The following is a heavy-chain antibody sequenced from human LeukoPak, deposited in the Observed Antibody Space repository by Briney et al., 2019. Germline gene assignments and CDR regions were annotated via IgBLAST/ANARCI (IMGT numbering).Heavy chain of an antibody. CDR2: MNPNSGNT. Sequence: ASVKVSCKASGYTFTSYDINWVRQATGQGREWMGWMNPNSGNTGYAQKFQGRVAMTRNTSISTAYIELSSLRSEDTAVYYCARGFKDRITIFGVVSTLYYYYMDVWGKGTTVTVSS. D-gene: IGHD3-3*01. CDR1: GYTFTSYD. CDR3: ARGFKDRITIFGVVSTLYYYYMDV. J-gene: IGHJ6*03. V-gene: IGHV1-8*01.